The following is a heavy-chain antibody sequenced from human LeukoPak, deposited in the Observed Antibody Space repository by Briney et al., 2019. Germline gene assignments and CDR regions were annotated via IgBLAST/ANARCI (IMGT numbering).Heavy chain of an antibody. D-gene: IGHD4-23*01. V-gene: IGHV4-30-4*08. CDR3: ARSVDGGNSPFDY. J-gene: IGHJ4*02. Sequence: SQTLSLTCTVSGGSISSGDYYWSWIRQPPGKGLGWIGYIYYSGSTYYNPSLKSRVTMSVDTSKNQFSLKLSSVAAVDTAVYYCARSVDGGNSPFDYWGQGTLVTVSS. CDR2: IYYSGST. CDR1: GGSISSGDYY.